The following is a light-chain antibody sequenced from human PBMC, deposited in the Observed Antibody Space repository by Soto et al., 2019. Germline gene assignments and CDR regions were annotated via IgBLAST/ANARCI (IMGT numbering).Light chain of an antibody. CDR1: SGHSNYV. J-gene: IGLJ3*02. CDR3: QTWGAGIHWV. CDR2: LNSDGRH. Sequence: QLVLTQSPSASASLGASVKLTCTLSSGHSNYVIAWHQQQPEKGPRYLMRLNSDGRHSKGDGIPDRFSGSSSGAERYLTISSLQSEDEADYYCQTWGAGIHWVFGGGTKLTVL. V-gene: IGLV4-69*01.